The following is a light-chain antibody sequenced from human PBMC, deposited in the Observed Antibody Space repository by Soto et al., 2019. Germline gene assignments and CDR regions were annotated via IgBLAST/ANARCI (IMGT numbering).Light chain of an antibody. CDR1: NIGSKS. V-gene: IGLV3-21*02. Sequence: SYELTQPPSVSVAPGQTARITCGGNNIGSKSVHWCQQKPGQAPVLVVYDDSDRPSGIPERFSGSNSGNTATLTISRVEAGDEADYYCQVWDSSSDSVVFGGGTKLTVL. CDR2: DDS. J-gene: IGLJ2*01. CDR3: QVWDSSSDSVV.